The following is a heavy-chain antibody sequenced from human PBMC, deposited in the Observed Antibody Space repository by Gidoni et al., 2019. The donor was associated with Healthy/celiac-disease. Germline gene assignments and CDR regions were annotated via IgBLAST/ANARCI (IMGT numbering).Heavy chain of an antibody. V-gene: IGHV2-5*02. CDR3: AHESYDFDY. D-gene: IGHD5-12*01. CDR1: GFSRSTCGVG. CDR2: IYWDDDK. Sequence: QSTVKESGPTLVKPTQTPTLTCTFSGFSRSTCGVGVGRIRRPPVKAVEWLAHIYWDDDKRYSPSLQITLTITKYTSKIQVVLTMTNVDPTDTSTYSCAHESYDFDYWGQGTLVTVSS. J-gene: IGHJ4*02.